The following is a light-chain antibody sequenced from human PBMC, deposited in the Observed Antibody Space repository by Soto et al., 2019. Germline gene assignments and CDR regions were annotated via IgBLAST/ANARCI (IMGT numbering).Light chain of an antibody. J-gene: IGKJ2*01. V-gene: IGKV3-15*01. CDR2: GAS. CDR1: QSVSSN. CDR3: QRYGGSPPFT. Sequence: EIVMTQSPATLSVSPGERATLSCRASQSVSSNLAWYQQKPGQAPRLLIYGASTRTTGIPARFSGSGSGTEFTLTISSLQSEDFAVYFCQRYGGSPPFTFGQGTKVEI.